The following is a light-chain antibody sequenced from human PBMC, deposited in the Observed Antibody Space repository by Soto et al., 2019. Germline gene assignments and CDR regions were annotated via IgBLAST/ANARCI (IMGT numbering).Light chain of an antibody. CDR3: QQYNNWPPMYT. J-gene: IGKJ2*01. CDR2: GAS. Sequence: EIVMTQSPATLPVSPGERATLSCRTSQDVSNNLAWYQQRPGQAPRLLMYGASTRATSIPDRFSGSGSGTEFTLTISNLQSEDFALYYCQQYNNWPPMYTFGQGTKLEIK. V-gene: IGKV3-15*01. CDR1: QDVSNN.